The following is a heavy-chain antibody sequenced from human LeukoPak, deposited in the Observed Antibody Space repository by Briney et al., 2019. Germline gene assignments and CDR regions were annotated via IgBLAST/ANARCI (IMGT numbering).Heavy chain of an antibody. V-gene: IGHV3-23*01. Sequence: PGGALRVSCIACGFTFNRYAMSWVRQAPGKGVEWVSAICGIDAGPYYAQSVKGRFTLSRDNSKNTLYQQMNSLKAEDTAVYYCATGDKELLFKRRKGGFDPWGQGTLVTVSS. D-gene: IGHD2-2*01. CDR3: ATGDKELLFKRRKGGFDP. J-gene: IGHJ5*02. CDR1: GFTFNRYA. CDR2: ICGIDAGP.